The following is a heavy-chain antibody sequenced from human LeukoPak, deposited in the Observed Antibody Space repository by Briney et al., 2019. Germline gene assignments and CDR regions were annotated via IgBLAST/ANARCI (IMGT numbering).Heavy chain of an antibody. D-gene: IGHD3-10*01. CDR3: ARVSPLLWFGELDY. Sequence: SETLSLTCTVSGGSISSYYWSWIRQPPGKGLEWIGYIYYSGSTNYNPSLKSRVTISVDTSKNQFSLKLSSVTAADTAVYYCARVSPLLWFGELDYWGQGTLVTVSS. V-gene: IGHV4-59*01. J-gene: IGHJ4*02. CDR1: GGSISSYY. CDR2: IYYSGST.